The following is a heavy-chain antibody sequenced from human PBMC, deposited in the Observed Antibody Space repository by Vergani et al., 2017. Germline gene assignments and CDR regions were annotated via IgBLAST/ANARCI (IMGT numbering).Heavy chain of an antibody. J-gene: IGHJ6*03. Sequence: VQLVESGGGVVQPGRSLRLSCAASGFTFSSYGMHWVRQAPGKGLEWVSAISGSGGSTYYADSVKGRFTISRDNSKNTLYLQMNSLRAEDTAVYYCASRTYYYYYMDVWGKGTTVTVSS. CDR2: ISGSGGST. CDR1: GFTFSSYG. CDR3: ASRTYYYYYMDV. V-gene: IGHV3-23*04.